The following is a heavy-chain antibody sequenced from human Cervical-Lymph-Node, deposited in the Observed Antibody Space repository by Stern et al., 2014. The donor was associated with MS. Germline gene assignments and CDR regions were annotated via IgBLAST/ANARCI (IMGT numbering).Heavy chain of an antibody. CDR2: IFYTGTT. D-gene: IGHD4-11*01. J-gene: IGHJ4*02. CDR1: GGSISSNSNY. Sequence: QVQLQESGPGLVKPSETLSLTCTVSGGSISSNSNYWGYVRQPPGKGLEWIGSIFYTGTTYYTPSLKSRVTVSVDPPKTQSPLQLGSVTAADTAVYYCARHKTTDFDSWGQGTLVTVSS. V-gene: IGHV4-39*01. CDR3: ARHKTTDFDS.